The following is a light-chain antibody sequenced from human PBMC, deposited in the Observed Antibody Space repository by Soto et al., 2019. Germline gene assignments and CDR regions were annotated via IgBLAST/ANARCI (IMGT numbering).Light chain of an antibody. CDR2: DVS. V-gene: IGLV2-14*01. CDR1: SSDVGDYNY. Sequence: QSVLTQPASVSGSPGQSITISCTGTSSDVGDYNYVSWYQQHPGKAPKLMIYDVSNRPSGVSNRFSGSKSGNTASLTISGLQAEDEADYYCSSYTSSGTCVFGTGTKVTVL. J-gene: IGLJ1*01. CDR3: SSYTSSGTCV.